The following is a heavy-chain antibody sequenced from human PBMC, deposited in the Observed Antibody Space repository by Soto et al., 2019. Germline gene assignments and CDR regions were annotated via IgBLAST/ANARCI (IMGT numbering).Heavy chain of an antibody. Sequence: EVQLLESGGGLVQPGGSLRLSCAASGFTFSSYCMHWVRQAPGKGLVWVSGINSDGSSTTYADSVKGRFTISRDNDKNTQSLQMNSMRAEDTAVYYCASVETCSSTSCYAVFDYWGQGTLVTVSS. J-gene: IGHJ4*02. CDR1: GFTFSSYC. V-gene: IGHV3-74*03. CDR3: ASVETCSSTSCYAVFDY. D-gene: IGHD2-2*01. CDR2: INSDGSST.